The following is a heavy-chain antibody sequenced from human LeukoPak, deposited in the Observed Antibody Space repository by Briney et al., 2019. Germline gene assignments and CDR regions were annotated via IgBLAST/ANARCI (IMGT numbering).Heavy chain of an antibody. Sequence: GGSLRLSCAASGLTFSDYYMSWIRQAPGKGLEWVSYISSSGSTIYYADSVKGRFTISRDNAKNSLYLQMNSLRAEDTAVYYCARSPTIFGVVIPYFDYWGQGTLVTVSS. J-gene: IGHJ4*02. D-gene: IGHD3-3*01. CDR3: ARSPTIFGVVIPYFDY. V-gene: IGHV3-11*01. CDR2: ISSSGSTI. CDR1: GLTFSDYY.